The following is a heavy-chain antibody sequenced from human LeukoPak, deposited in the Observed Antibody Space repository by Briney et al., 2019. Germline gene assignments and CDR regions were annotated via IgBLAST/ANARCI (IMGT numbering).Heavy chain of an antibody. V-gene: IGHV3-7*01. CDR3: SGRDSSRNPWAY. CDR2: IKPDGGEK. CDR1: GFTFSSYW. Sequence: PGGSLRLSCAASGFTFSSYWMSWVRQAPGKGLEWVANIKPDGGEKFYVGSVKGRFTISRDNAKNSVYLQMNSLRADDTAVYYCSGRDSSRNPWAYWGQGTLVSVPS. D-gene: IGHD2-2*01. J-gene: IGHJ4*02.